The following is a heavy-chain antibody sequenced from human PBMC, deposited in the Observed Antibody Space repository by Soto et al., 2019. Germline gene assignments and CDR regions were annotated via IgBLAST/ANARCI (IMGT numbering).Heavy chain of an antibody. V-gene: IGHV1-3*01. Sequence: ASVKVSCKASGYTFTSYAMRWVRQAPGQRLEWMGWINAGNGNTKYSQKFQGRVTITRDTSASTAYMELSSLRSEDTAVYYCARSPPPYDFWSGYYPNWFDPWGQGTLVTVSS. CDR1: GYTFTSYA. CDR2: INAGNGNT. CDR3: ARSPPPYDFWSGYYPNWFDP. J-gene: IGHJ5*02. D-gene: IGHD3-3*01.